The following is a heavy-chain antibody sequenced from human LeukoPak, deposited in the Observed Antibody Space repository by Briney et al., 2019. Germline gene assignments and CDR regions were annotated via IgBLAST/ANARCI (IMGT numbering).Heavy chain of an antibody. Sequence: SETLSLTCTVSGGSISSSSYYWGWIRQPPGKGLEWIGSIYYSGSTYYNPSLKSRVTISVDTSKNQFSLKLSSVTAADTAVYYCARDFMIVDAFDIWGQGTMVTVSS. CDR3: ARDFMIVDAFDI. J-gene: IGHJ3*02. CDR1: GGSISSSSYY. D-gene: IGHD3-22*01. CDR2: IYYSGST. V-gene: IGHV4-39*02.